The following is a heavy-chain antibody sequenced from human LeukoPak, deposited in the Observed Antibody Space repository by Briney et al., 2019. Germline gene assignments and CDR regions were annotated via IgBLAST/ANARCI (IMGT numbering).Heavy chain of an antibody. Sequence: ASVKVSCKASGYSFTSHDINCVRQATGQGLEWMGWMNPNSGNTGYAQKFQGRVTMTTDTSMKTAYIELSSLRSEDTAVYYCARAGRKYAFDYWGQGTLVTVSS. V-gene: IGHV1-8*01. CDR1: GYSFTSHD. J-gene: IGHJ4*02. CDR2: MNPNSGNT. CDR3: ARAGRKYAFDY.